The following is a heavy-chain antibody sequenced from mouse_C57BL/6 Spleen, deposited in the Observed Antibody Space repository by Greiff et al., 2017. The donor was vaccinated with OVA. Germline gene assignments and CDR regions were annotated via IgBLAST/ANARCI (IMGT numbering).Heavy chain of an antibody. D-gene: IGHD2-2*01. CDR3: ARLGSTMVTTFDY. J-gene: IGHJ2*01. V-gene: IGHV1-26*01. Sequence: EVQLQQSGPELVKPGASVKISCKASGYTFTDYYMNWVKQSHGKSLEWIGDINPNNGGTSYNQKFKGKATLTVDKSSSTAYMELRSLTSEDSAVYYCARLGSTMVTTFDYWGQGTTLTVSS. CDR1: GYTFTDYY. CDR2: INPNNGGT.